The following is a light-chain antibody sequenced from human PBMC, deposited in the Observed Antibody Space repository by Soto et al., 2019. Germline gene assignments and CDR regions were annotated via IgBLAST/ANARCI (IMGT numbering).Light chain of an antibody. J-gene: IGKJ1*01. V-gene: IGKV2-30*02. Sequence: DAVLTQSPLSLPVTLGQPASISCRSSQSLVHSDGNIYLSWFQQRPGQSPRRLIYKVSDRDPGVPDRFSGSGSGTDFTLQISRVEAEDLAVYYCMQGIHWPLTFGQGTKVEIK. CDR2: KVS. CDR1: QSLVHSDGNIY. CDR3: MQGIHWPLT.